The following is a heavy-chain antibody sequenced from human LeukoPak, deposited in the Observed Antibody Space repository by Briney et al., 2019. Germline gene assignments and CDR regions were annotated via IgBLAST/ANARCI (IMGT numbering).Heavy chain of an antibody. CDR3: ARVDIVVVPAAIRWFDP. CDR2: INPNSGGT. J-gene: IGHJ5*02. Sequence: ASVTVSCTASGYTFTGYYMHWVRQAPGQGLEWMGWINPNSGGTNYAQKFQGRVTMTRDTSISTAYMELSRLRSDDTAVYYCARVDIVVVPAAIRWFDPWGQGTLVTVSS. CDR1: GYTFTGYY. D-gene: IGHD2-2*02. V-gene: IGHV1-2*02.